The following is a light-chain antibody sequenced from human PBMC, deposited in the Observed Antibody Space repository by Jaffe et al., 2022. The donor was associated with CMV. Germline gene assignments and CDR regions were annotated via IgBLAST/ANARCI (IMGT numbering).Light chain of an antibody. V-gene: IGLV2-14*01. CDR1: SSDVGAYNY. Sequence: QSALTQPASVSGSPGQSITISCTGTSSDVGAYNYVSWYQQHPGKAPKLMIYAVSNRPSGVSTRFSGSKSGNTASLTISGLQAEDEADYYCMTYTSSNTWVFGGGTNLTVL. CDR3: MTYTSSNTWV. J-gene: IGLJ3*02. CDR2: AVS.